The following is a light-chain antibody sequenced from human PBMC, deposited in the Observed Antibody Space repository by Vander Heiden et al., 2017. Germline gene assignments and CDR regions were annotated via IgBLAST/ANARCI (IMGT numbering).Light chain of an antibody. Sequence: QSVLTQPPSVSGAPGQRVTISCPGSSSNIGAGYDVHWYQQLPGTAPKLLIYDNINRPSGVPDRFSGSKSGTSASLAITGLQAEDEADYYCQSYDSSLRGVFGTGTKVTVL. J-gene: IGLJ1*01. V-gene: IGLV1-40*01. CDR1: SSNIGAGYD. CDR2: DNI. CDR3: QSYDSSLRGV.